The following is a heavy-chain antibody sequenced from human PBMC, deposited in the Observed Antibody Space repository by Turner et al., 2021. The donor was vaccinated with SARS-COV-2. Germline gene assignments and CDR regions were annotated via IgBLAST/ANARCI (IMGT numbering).Heavy chain of an antibody. CDR2: ICYSGST. V-gene: IGHV4-39*01. J-gene: IGHJ5*02. D-gene: IGHD3-3*02. Sequence: QLPLRESAQGLVKPSETLSLPCPVPGGPIRSSTFYWVWTRQPPGKGLEWGGIICYSGSTYYNPSLRSRVTMSVDTSKYQFSLKLVSVTAADTAVYDCARRSPIFVVLIRFGGWFDPWGQGTLVTVSS. CDR3: ARRSPIFVVLIRFGGWFDP. CDR1: GGPIRSSTFY.